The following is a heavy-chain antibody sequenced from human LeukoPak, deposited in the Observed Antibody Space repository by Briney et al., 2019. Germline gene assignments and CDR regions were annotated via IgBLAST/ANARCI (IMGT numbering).Heavy chain of an antibody. J-gene: IGHJ4*02. V-gene: IGHV3-30*18. CDR2: ISYDGSNK. Sequence: PGGSVRLSCAASGFTFSGYGMHWVRQAPGKGLEWVAVISYDGSNKYYADSVKGRFTISRDNSKNTLYLQMNSLRAEDTAVYYCAKDLTASYYYDSSGYYDYWGQGTLVTVSS. CDR3: AKDLTASYYYDSSGYYDY. CDR1: GFTFSGYG. D-gene: IGHD3-22*01.